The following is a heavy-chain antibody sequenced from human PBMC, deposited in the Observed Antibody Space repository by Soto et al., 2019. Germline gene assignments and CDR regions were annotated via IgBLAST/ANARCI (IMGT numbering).Heavy chain of an antibody. CDR2: ISAYNGNT. V-gene: IGHV1-18*01. D-gene: IGHD3-22*01. CDR1: GYTFTSYG. CDR3: ASFDYYDSSGYYGPFDY. J-gene: IGHJ4*02. Sequence: QVQLVQSGAEVKKPGASVKVSCKASGYTFTSYGISWVRQAPGQGLEWIGWISAYNGNTNYAQKLQGRVTMTTDTSTSTAYMELRSLRSDDTAVYYCASFDYYDSSGYYGPFDYWGQGTLVTVSS.